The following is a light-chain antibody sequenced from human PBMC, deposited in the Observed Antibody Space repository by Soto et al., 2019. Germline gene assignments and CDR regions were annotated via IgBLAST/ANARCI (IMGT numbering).Light chain of an antibody. Sequence: EIVRTQSPSTLSVSPGERVTLSCRASQTVRNNYLAWYQQKPGQAPRLLIYDASSRATGIPDRFSGGGSGTDFTLTISRLEPEDFAVYCCQQYGSSPRTFGQGTKVDIK. V-gene: IGKV3-20*01. CDR2: DAS. J-gene: IGKJ1*01. CDR3: QQYGSSPRT. CDR1: QTVRNNY.